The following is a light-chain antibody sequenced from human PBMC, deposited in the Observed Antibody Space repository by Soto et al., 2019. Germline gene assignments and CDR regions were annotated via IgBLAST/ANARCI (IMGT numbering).Light chain of an antibody. V-gene: IGKV2-28*01. CDR2: LGS. J-gene: IGKJ1*01. CDR1: QSLLHSNGYNY. Sequence: DIVMTQSPLSLPVTPGAAASISCRSSQSLLHSNGYNYLDWYLQKPGQSPQILIYLGSNRASGVPDRFSGSGSGTDFTLKISRVEAEDVGVYYCMQALQTRTFGQGTKVDIK. CDR3: MQALQTRT.